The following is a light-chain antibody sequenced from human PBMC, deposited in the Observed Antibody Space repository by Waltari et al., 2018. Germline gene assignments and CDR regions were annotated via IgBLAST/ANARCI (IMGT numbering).Light chain of an antibody. Sequence: QLVVTQSPSDSASLGASVKLTCTLSSGHSSNVIAWLQQHPERGPRYLMKVNSDGSHSKGAEIPDRFSGSSSGAERYLTISNLQSEDEADYYCQTGGHGTWVFGGGTKLTVL. V-gene: IGLV4-69*01. CDR2: VNSDGSH. CDR1: SGHSSNV. J-gene: IGLJ3*02. CDR3: QTGGHGTWV.